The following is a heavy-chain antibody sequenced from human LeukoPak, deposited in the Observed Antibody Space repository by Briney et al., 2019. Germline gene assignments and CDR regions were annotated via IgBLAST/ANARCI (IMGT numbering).Heavy chain of an antibody. D-gene: IGHD1-26*01. J-gene: IGHJ3*02. CDR1: GLTFSDHY. Sequence: PGGSLRLSCAASGLTFSDHYMDWVRQAPGKGLEWVGRTRNKANSYTTEYAASVKGRFTISRDDSKNSLYLQMNSLKTEDTAVYYCARGGSFGAFDIWGQGTMVTVSS. CDR2: TRNKANSYTT. CDR3: ARGGSFGAFDI. V-gene: IGHV3-72*01.